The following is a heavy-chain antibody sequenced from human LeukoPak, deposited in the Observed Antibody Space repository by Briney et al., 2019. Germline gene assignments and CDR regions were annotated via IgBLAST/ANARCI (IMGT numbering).Heavy chain of an antibody. J-gene: IGHJ5*02. CDR2: MNPKSGNT. CDR1: GYTFTSYD. Sequence: ASVKVSCEASGYTFTSYDINWVRQATGQGLEWMGWMNPKSGNTGYAQKFLGRVTMTRNTSISTAYMELSRLRSEDTAVYYCARGRVFPGVAPRQVWFDPWGQGTPVTVSS. CDR3: ARGRVFPGVAPRQVWFDP. D-gene: IGHD3-10*01. V-gene: IGHV1-8*01.